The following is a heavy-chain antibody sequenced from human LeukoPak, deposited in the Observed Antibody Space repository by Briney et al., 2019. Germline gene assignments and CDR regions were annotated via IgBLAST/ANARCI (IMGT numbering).Heavy chain of an antibody. CDR3: ARPIIPAYSSGWYY. D-gene: IGHD6-19*01. J-gene: IGHJ4*02. Sequence: SETLSLTCTVSGDSISSYYWSWIRQPPGKGLERIGYTYYSGSTNYNPFLKSRVTISIDTSKNQFSLKMNSVTAADTAVYYCARPIIPAYSSGWYYWGQGALVTVSS. V-gene: IGHV4-59*08. CDR1: GDSISSYY. CDR2: TYYSGST.